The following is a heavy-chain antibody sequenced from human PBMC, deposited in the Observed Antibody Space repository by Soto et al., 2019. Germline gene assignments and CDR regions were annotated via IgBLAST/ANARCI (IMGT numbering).Heavy chain of an antibody. CDR3: AKLFGLVIVD. CDR1: GFTFTSYY. D-gene: IGHD3-3*01. Sequence: QVQLVESGGGVVQPGRSLRISCAASGFTFTSYYIYWVRQAPGKGLEWVAVTSYDGRSSYYTDSVKGRFTISRDNSKNTLYLQMNSLRAEDTAMYYCAKLFGLVIVDWGQGTLVTVSS. V-gene: IGHV3-30*18. J-gene: IGHJ4*02. CDR2: TSYDGRSS.